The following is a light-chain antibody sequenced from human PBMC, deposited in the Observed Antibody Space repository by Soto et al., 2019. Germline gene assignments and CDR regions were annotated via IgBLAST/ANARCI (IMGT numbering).Light chain of an antibody. CDR2: EVS. CDR1: SSDVGGYNY. J-gene: IGLJ3*02. V-gene: IGLV2-14*01. Sequence: QSALTQPASVSGSPGQSITISCTGTSSDVGGYNYVSWYQQYPGKAPKLMIYEVSNRPSGVSNRFSGSKSGNTASLTISGLQAEDEADHYCSSYTSSSTRVFGGGTKVTVL. CDR3: SSYTSSSTRV.